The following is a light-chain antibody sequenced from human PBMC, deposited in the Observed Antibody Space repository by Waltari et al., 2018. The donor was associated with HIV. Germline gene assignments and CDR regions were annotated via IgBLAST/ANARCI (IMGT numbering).Light chain of an antibody. CDR3: QQSYSAPYT. CDR1: HNIFAH. V-gene: IGKV1-39*01. Sequence: DIQMTQSPSSLSASVGDRVTLSCRASHNIFAHLNWYQQKEGKAPKLLIYASSALHSGVPSRFSGSGSGTHFTLTISGLQPEDFATYSCQQSYSAPYTFGQGTQLAI. J-gene: IGKJ2*01. CDR2: ASS.